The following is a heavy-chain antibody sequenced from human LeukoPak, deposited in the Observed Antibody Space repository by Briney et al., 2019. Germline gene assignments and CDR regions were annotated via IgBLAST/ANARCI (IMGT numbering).Heavy chain of an antibody. Sequence: PSETLSLTCTVSGGSISSGSYYWSWIRQPAGKGLEWIGRIYSSGSTNYNPSLKSRVTISVDKSKNQFSLKLNSVTAADTAVYYCARDYCTSTTCPNWFDPWGQGTLVTVSS. CDR3: ARDYCTSTTCPNWFDP. CDR2: IYSSGST. CDR1: GGSISSGSYY. J-gene: IGHJ5*02. D-gene: IGHD2-2*01. V-gene: IGHV4-61*02.